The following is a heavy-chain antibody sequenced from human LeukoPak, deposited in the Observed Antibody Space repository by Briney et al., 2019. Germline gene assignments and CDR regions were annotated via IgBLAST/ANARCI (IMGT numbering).Heavy chain of an antibody. J-gene: IGHJ6*03. CDR3: ARDANAAGNYSMVV. Sequence: GGSLRLSCEVSGFTFSHYAMYWVRQAPGKGLEWVSTISGSGTNTYYADSLKGRFAISRDDSKNTVFLQMNSLRADDTALYYCARDANAAGNYSMVVWGKGTMVTVSS. V-gene: IGHV3-23*01. CDR2: ISGSGTNT. CDR1: GFTFSHYA. D-gene: IGHD1-1*01.